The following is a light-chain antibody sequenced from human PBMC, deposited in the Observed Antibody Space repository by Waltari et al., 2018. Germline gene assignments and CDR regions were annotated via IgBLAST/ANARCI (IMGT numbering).Light chain of an antibody. CDR3: QTWGTGIVV. Sequence: QLVVTQSPSASASLGASVKLTCTLDSGHSSYAVAWHKQQPKKGPRFLMKINSDGSHRKGDGIPDRFSGSSSGAERSLTISSLQSEDEADYYCQTWGTGIVVFGGGTRLTVL. CDR2: INSDGSH. J-gene: IGLJ2*01. CDR1: SGHSSYA. V-gene: IGLV4-69*01.